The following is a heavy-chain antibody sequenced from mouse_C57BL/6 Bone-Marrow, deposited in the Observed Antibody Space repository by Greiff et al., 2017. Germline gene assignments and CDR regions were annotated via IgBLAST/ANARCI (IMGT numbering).Heavy chain of an antibody. J-gene: IGHJ3*01. CDR2: IYPGSGST. D-gene: IGHD1-1*01. CDR3: ARAYGSSYVAWFAY. Sequence: VQGVESGAELVKPGASVKMSCKASGYTFTSYWITWVKQRPGQGLEWIGDIYPGSGSTNYNEKFKSKATLTVDTSSSTAYMQLSSLTSEDSAVYYCARAYGSSYVAWFAYWGQGTLVTVSA. V-gene: IGHV1-55*01. CDR1: GYTFTSYW.